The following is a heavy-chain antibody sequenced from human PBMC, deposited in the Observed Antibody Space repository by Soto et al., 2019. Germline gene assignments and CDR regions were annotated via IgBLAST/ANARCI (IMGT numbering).Heavy chain of an antibody. V-gene: IGHV1-69*01. J-gene: IGHJ4*02. CDR1: GGTFSSYA. D-gene: IGHD3-10*01. Sequence: QVQLVQSGAEVKKPGSSVKVSCKASGGTFSSYAISWVRQAPGQGLEWMGGIIPIFGTANYAQKFQGRVTITADESTSKAYMELSSLRSEDTAVYYGARVKDLYYYFDYWGQGTLVTVSS. CDR3: ARVKDLYYYFDY. CDR2: IIPIFGTA.